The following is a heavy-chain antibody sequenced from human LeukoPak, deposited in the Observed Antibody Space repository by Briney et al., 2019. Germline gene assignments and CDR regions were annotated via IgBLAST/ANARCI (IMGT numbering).Heavy chain of an antibody. D-gene: IGHD5-12*01. CDR1: GFTFSSYW. Sequence: GGSLRLSCAASGFTFSSYWMHWVRQAPGKGLVWVSRILSDESSTTYADSVKGRFAISRDNAKSTLYLQMSSLRTEDTAVYYCASPYSGYDYNFDHWGQGTLVTVSS. J-gene: IGHJ4*02. CDR2: ILSDESST. CDR3: ASPYSGYDYNFDH. V-gene: IGHV3-74*01.